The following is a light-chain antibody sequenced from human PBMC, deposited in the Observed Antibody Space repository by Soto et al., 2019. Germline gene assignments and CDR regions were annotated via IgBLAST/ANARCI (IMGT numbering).Light chain of an antibody. J-gene: IGKJ1*01. CDR1: QTINNY. CDR3: QHYNNRPR. Sequence: ETVMTQSPSTLSVSPGEGATLSCRASQTINNYLAWYQQKPGQAPRLLIYGASRRATGVPARFSGSESGTEFILTISSLQSEDFAVYYCQHYNNRPRFGQGTKVDVK. CDR2: GAS. V-gene: IGKV3-15*01.